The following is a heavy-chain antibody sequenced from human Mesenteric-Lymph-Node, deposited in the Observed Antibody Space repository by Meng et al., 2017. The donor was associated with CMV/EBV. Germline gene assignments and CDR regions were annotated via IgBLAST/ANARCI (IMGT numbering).Heavy chain of an antibody. Sequence: GYAFHTFGFSWVRQAPGQGLEWMAWISPYNGNRNYAQRFQDRLTMTTDTSTGTAFMELRSLRSDDTAVYYCARDKLPIAAAGTTFDLWGQGTLVTVSS. CDR2: ISPYNGNR. J-gene: IGHJ5*02. CDR3: ARDKLPIAAAGTTFDL. V-gene: IGHV1-18*01. D-gene: IGHD6-13*01. CDR1: GYAFHTFG.